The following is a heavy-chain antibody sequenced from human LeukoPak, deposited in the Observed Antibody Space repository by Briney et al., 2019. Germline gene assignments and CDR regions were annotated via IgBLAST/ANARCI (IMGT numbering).Heavy chain of an antibody. CDR2: ISYDGSNK. V-gene: IGHV3-30*18. CDR3: AKTASGSYYRFDP. J-gene: IGHJ5*02. Sequence: GGSLRLSCAASRFTFSSYGMHWVRQAPGKGLEWVAVISYDGSNKYYADSVKGRFTISRDNSKNTLYLQMNSLRAEDTAVYYCAKTASGSYYRFDPWGQGTLVTVSS. D-gene: IGHD1-26*01. CDR1: RFTFSSYG.